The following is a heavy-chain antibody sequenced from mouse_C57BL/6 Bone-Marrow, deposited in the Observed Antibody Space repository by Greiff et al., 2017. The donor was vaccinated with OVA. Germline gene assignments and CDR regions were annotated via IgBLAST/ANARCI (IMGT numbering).Heavy chain of an antibody. D-gene: IGHD1-1*01. CDR3: ARGYYGSSHY. V-gene: IGHV5-6*02. CDR1: GFTFSSYG. CDR2: ISSGGSYT. J-gene: IGHJ2*01. Sequence: DVKLVESGGDLVKPGGSLKLSCAASGFTFSSYGMSWVRQTPDKRLEWVATISSGGSYTYYPDSVKGRFTISRDNAKNTLYLQMSSLKSEDTAMYYCARGYYGSSHYWGQGTTLTVSS.